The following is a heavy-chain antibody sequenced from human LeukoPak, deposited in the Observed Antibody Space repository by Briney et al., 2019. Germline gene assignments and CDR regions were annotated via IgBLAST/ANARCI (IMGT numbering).Heavy chain of an antibody. CDR1: GGSFSGYY. V-gene: IGHV4-34*01. CDR2: IYHTGTT. CDR3: ARGYGQNWFDP. Sequence: SETLSLTCAVYGGSFSGYYWSWIRQPPGKGLEWIGEIYHTGTTNYNPSLKSRVTISVDKSKNQFSLNLSSVTAADTALYYCARGYGQNWFDPWGQGTLVTVSS. J-gene: IGHJ5*02. D-gene: IGHD4-17*01.